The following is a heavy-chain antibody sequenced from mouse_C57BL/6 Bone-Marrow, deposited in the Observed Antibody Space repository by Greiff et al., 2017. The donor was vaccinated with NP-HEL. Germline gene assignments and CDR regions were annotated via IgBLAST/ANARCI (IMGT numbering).Heavy chain of an antibody. CDR3: VRVDSNGPWFAY. Sequence: EVMLVESGGGLVQPKGSLKLSCAASGFSFNTYAMNWVRQAPGKGLEWVARIRSKSNNYATYYADSVKDRFTISRDDSESMLYLQMNNLKTEDTAMYYCVRVDSNGPWFAYWGQGTLVTVSA. V-gene: IGHV10-1*01. CDR1: GFSFNTYA. J-gene: IGHJ3*01. D-gene: IGHD2-5*01. CDR2: IRSKSNNYAT.